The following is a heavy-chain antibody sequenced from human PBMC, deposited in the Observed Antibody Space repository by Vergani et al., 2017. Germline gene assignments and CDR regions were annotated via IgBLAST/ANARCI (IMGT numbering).Heavy chain of an antibody. Sequence: EVPLLESGGGLVQPGGSLRLSCAASGFTFSSYAMSWVRQATGKGLEWVSAISGSGGSTYYADSVKGRFTISRDNSKNTLYLQMNSLRAEDTAVYYCAKDRLVVPAAHNWFDPWSQGTLVTVAS. V-gene: IGHV3-23*01. CDR3: AKDRLVVPAAHNWFDP. CDR2: ISGSGGST. CDR1: GFTFSSYA. D-gene: IGHD2-2*01. J-gene: IGHJ5*02.